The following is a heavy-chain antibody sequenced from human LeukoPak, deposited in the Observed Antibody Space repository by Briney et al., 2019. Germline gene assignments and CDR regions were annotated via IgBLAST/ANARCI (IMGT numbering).Heavy chain of an antibody. J-gene: IGHJ5*02. V-gene: IGHV4-39*07. CDR1: GGFISSSSYY. CDR3: ARVGLDGSGTYFTWFAP. CDR2: IYYSGIT. Sequence: SETLSLTCTVSGGFISSSSYYWGWIRQPPGKGLEWIGSIYYSGITYYNPSLKSRGTISVDRSENQFSLRLTSVTAADTAVYYCARVGLDGSGTYFTWFAPWGQGTLVTVSS. D-gene: IGHD3-10*01.